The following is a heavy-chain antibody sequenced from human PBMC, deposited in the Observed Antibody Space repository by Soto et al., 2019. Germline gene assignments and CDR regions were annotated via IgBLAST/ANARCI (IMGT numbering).Heavy chain of an antibody. J-gene: IGHJ5*02. CDR1: GGSISSYY. V-gene: IGHV4-4*07. CDR3: ARGEAIAGAGTFWFDP. Sequence: SETLSLTCTVSGGSISSYYWSWIRQPAGKGLEWIGRIYTSGSTTYNPSLKSRVTMSVYTSNNQFSLKLSSVTAADTAVYYCARGEAIAGAGTFWFDPWGQGTLVTVSS. CDR2: IYTSGST. D-gene: IGHD6-19*01.